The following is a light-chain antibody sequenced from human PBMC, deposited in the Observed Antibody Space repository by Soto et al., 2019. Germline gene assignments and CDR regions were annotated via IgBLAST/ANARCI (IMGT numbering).Light chain of an antibody. CDR2: GAS. CDR1: QSVSSSY. CDR3: QQYGSSPPIT. J-gene: IGKJ5*01. Sequence: EVVVTQSPGTLSFSPGERATLSCRASQSVSSSYLAWYQQKPGQAPRLLIYGASSRATGIPDRFSGSGSGTDFTLTISRLEPEDFAVYYCQQYGSSPPITFGQGTRLEI. V-gene: IGKV3-20*01.